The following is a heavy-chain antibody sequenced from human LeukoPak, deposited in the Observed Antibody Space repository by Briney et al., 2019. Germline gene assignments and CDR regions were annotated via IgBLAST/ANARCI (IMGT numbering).Heavy chain of an antibody. Sequence: PGGSLRVSCSASGFTFSNLDMSLVGQAPGKGLEWVSLIYGSSGNTNYADSVKGRFTISRDNAKNSLYLQMNSLRAEDTAVYYCARFPQYSSGWYYYYGMDVWGQGTTVTVSS. CDR3: ARFPQYSSGWYYYYGMDV. CDR1: GFTFSNLD. D-gene: IGHD6-19*01. J-gene: IGHJ6*02. V-gene: IGHV3-23*01. CDR2: IYGSSGNT.